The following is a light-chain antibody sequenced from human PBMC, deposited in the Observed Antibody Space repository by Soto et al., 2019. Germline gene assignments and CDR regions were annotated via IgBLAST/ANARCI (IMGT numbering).Light chain of an antibody. CDR3: QQANSFTIT. CDR2: DAS. J-gene: IGKJ5*01. V-gene: IGKV1-12*01. CDR1: QSISSW. Sequence: DIQMTQSPCSVSASVRWSFIVTGRASQSISSWMAWYQHKPGKAPKLLIYDASNLDSGVTSRFSGSGSGTDFTLNTSSLQTEDFATYYCQQANSFTITVGPGTRLEI.